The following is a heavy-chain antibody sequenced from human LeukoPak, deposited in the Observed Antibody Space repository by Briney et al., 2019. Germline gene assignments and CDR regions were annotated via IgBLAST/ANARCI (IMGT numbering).Heavy chain of an antibody. D-gene: IGHD6-19*01. CDR1: GFTFSSYA. CDR2: TSYDGGNK. V-gene: IGHV3-30-3*01. CDR3: ARDLANSGWYWGDDAFDI. Sequence: GGSLRLSCAVSGFTFSSYAMHWVRQAPGKGLEWVAVTSYDGGNKYYADSVKGRFTISRDNSKNTLYLQMNSLRAEDTAVYYCARDLANSGWYWGDDAFDIWGQGTMVTVSS. J-gene: IGHJ3*02.